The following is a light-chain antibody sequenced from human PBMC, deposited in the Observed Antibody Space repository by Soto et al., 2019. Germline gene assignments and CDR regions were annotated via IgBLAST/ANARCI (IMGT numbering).Light chain of an antibody. J-gene: IGKJ3*01. CDR2: RAS. Sequence: DIQMTQSPSSLSASVGGRVSITGRASQIINTWLAWYQQKPGKAPKLVIYRASNLVNGVPSRFSGSGSGTEFTLTISSLAPDDFSIYYCEQYGANSYTFGPGIKVDL. CDR3: EQYGANSYT. V-gene: IGKV1-5*03. CDR1: QIINTW.